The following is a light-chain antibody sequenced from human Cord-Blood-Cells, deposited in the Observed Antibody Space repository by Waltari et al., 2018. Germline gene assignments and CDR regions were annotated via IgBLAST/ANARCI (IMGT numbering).Light chain of an antibody. CDR2: DVS. V-gene: IGLV2-14*03. CDR1: SSDVGGYNY. J-gene: IGLJ2*01. Sequence: HSALTQPASVSGSPGQSITISCTGTSSDVGGYNYVPWYQNHPGKAPKLRIYDVSNRPSGVSNRFSGSKSGNTASLTISGLQAEDEADYYCSSYTSSSTLVVFGGGTKLTVL. CDR3: SSYTSSSTLVV.